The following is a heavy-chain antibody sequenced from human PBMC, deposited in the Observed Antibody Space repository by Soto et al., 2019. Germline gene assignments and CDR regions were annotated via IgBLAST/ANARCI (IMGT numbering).Heavy chain of an antibody. V-gene: IGHV3-33*01. CDR2: IWADGTTK. J-gene: IGHJ4*02. Sequence: QVQLVQSGGGVVQPGRSLRLPCAASGFDFSKFGFQWVRQAPGKGLEWVAVIWADGTTKYYAESVKGRFTISRDNSRNTLYLQMSGLRAEDRAVYFCARERVYDDNYDSFDYWGQGALVTVSS. D-gene: IGHD3-22*01. CDR3: ARERVYDDNYDSFDY. CDR1: GFDFSKFG.